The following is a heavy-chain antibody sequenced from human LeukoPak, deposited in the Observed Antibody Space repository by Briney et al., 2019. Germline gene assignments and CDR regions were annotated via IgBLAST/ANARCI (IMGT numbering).Heavy chain of an antibody. Sequence: SVKVSCKASGGTFSSYAISWVRQAPGQGLEWMGRIIPILGIANYAQKFQGRVTITADRSTSTAYMELSSLRSEDTAVYYCARGGGYYFDYWGQGTLVTVSS. CDR1: GGTFSSYA. J-gene: IGHJ4*02. D-gene: IGHD5-12*01. CDR3: ARGGGYYFDY. V-gene: IGHV1-69*04. CDR2: IIPILGIA.